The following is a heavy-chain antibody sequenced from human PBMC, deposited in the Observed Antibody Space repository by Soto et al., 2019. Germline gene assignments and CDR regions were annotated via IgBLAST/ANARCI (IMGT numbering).Heavy chain of an antibody. CDR2: INAGNGNT. Sequence: ASVKVSCKASGYTFTDYAMHWVRQAPGQRLEWMGWINAGNGNTKYSQKFQGRVTITRDTSASTAYMELSSLRSEDTAVYYCARDHYCSGDTCYLISFDYWGQGTQVTVSS. CDR3: ARDHYCSGDTCYLISFDY. D-gene: IGHD2-15*01. J-gene: IGHJ4*02. CDR1: GYTFTDYA. V-gene: IGHV1-3*01.